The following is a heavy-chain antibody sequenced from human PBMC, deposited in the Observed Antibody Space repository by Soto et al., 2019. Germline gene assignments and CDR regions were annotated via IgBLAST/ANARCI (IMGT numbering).Heavy chain of an antibody. V-gene: IGHV3-30-3*01. CDR2: ISYDGSNK. Sequence: XXSLRLSCAASGFTFSSYAMPWVRQAPGKGLEWVAIISYDGSNKYYADSVRGRFNISRDTSENTVYLHMNSLRADETALYYCARDLRPFHAGIPVAGTLWGHGTLVTVS. CDR3: ARDLRPFHAGIPVAGTL. J-gene: IGHJ4*01. CDR1: GFTFSSYA. D-gene: IGHD6-19*01.